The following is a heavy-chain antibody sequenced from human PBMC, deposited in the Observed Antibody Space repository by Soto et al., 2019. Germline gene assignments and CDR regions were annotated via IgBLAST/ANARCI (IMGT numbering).Heavy chain of an antibody. CDR2: IYFSGSA. V-gene: IGHV4-4*02. Sequence: QVQLQESGPGLVKPSGTLSLTCAVSGDSISSSKWWTWVRQPPGKGLEWIGEIYFSGSANHNPSLKSRVTISLDKSKNQFSLKLSSVTVADTAGYYCATRIGTWFDPWGQGTLVTVSS. CDR1: GDSISSSKW. D-gene: IGHD1-26*01. CDR3: ATRIGTWFDP. J-gene: IGHJ5*02.